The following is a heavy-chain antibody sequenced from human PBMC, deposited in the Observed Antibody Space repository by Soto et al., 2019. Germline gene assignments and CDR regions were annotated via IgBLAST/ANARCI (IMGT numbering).Heavy chain of an antibody. Sequence: GGSLRLSCAASGFTFSSYAMSWVRQAPGKGLEWVSAISGSGGSTYYADSVKGRFTISRDNSKNTLYLQMNSLRAEETAVYYCASLQRSERTFDYWGQGTLVTVSS. V-gene: IGHV3-23*01. CDR3: ASLQRSERTFDY. J-gene: IGHJ4*02. D-gene: IGHD3-16*01. CDR1: GFTFSSYA. CDR2: ISGSGGST.